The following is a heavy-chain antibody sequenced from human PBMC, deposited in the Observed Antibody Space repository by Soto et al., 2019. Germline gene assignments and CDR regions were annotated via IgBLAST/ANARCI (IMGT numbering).Heavy chain of an antibody. Sequence: TLSLTCTVSGGSISSGDYYWSWIRQPPGKGLEWIGYIYYSGSTYYNPSLKSRVTISVDTSKNQFSLKLSSVTAADTAVYYCARSEIVLTVYAPAWFDPWGQGTLVTVS. CDR1: GGSISSGDYY. V-gene: IGHV4-30-4*01. J-gene: IGHJ5*02. CDR2: IYYSGST. D-gene: IGHD2-8*01. CDR3: ARSEIVLTVYAPAWFDP.